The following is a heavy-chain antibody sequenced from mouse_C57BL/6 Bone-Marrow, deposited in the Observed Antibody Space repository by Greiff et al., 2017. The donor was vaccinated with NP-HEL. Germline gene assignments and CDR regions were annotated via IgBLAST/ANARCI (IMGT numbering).Heavy chain of an antibody. CDR3: ARKGYYRDY. J-gene: IGHJ2*01. CDR2: INPSTGGT. D-gene: IGHD2-12*01. Sequence: VQLQQSGPELVKPGASVKISCKASGYSFTGYYMNWVKQSPEKSLEWIGEINPSTGGTTYNQKFKAKATLTVDKSSSTAYMQLKSLTSEDSAVYYCARKGYYRDYWGQGTTLTVSS. V-gene: IGHV1-42*01. CDR1: GYSFTGYY.